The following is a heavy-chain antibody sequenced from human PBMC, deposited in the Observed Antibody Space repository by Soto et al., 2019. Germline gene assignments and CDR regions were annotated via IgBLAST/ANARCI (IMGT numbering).Heavy chain of an antibody. V-gene: IGHV2-5*02. Sequence: QITLKESGPTLVKPTQTLTLTCTFSGFSLSTSGVGVGWIRQPPGKALEWLALIYWDDDKRYSPSLKSRLTITKDTSKNQVALTMTNMDPVDTASYYCAHGRRIGESYYDSSGSPIFDYWGQGTLVTVSS. CDR1: GFSLSTSGVG. CDR2: IYWDDDK. J-gene: IGHJ4*02. CDR3: AHGRRIGESYYDSSGSPIFDY. D-gene: IGHD3-22*01.